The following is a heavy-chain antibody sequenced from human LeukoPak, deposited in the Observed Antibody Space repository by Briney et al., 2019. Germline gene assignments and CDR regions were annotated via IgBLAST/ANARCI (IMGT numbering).Heavy chain of an antibody. CDR3: AMGAFWSGYATRSFDY. CDR2: INAGNGDT. D-gene: IGHD3-3*01. CDR1: GYTFSNYA. V-gene: IGHV1-3*01. Sequence: ASVKVSCKASGYTFSNYAIHWVRQAPGQGLEWMGWINAGNGDTKYSQNLQGRVTITRDTSASIVYMELSSLRSEDTAVYYCAMGAFWSGYATRSFDYWGQGTLVTVSS. J-gene: IGHJ4*02.